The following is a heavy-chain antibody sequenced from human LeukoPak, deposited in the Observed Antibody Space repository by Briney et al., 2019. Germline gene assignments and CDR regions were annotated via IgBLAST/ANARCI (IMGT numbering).Heavy chain of an antibody. J-gene: IGHJ4*02. CDR2: ISGSGGST. CDR1: GFTFSSYA. V-gene: IGHV3-23*01. D-gene: IGHD6-19*01. CDR3: ARDHGAISIAVAGKYFGY. Sequence: PGGSLRLSCAASGFTFSSYAMSWVRQAPGKGLEWVSAISGSGGSTYYADSVKGRFTISRDNAKNSLYLQMNSLRAEDTAVYYCARDHGAISIAVAGKYFGYWGQGTLVTVSS.